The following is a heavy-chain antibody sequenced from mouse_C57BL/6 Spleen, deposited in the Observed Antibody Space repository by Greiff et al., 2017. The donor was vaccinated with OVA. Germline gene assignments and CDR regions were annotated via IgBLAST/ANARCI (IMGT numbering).Heavy chain of an antibody. Sequence: EVKLVESGGGLVKPGGSLKLSCAASGFTFSDYGMHWVRQAPEKGLEWVAYISSGSSTIYYADTVKGRFTISRDNAKNTLFLQMTSLRSEDTAMYYCARVLITTVVAPFDYWGQGTTLTVSS. D-gene: IGHD1-1*01. V-gene: IGHV5-17*01. CDR1: GFTFSDYG. CDR3: ARVLITTVVAPFDY. CDR2: ISSGSSTI. J-gene: IGHJ2*01.